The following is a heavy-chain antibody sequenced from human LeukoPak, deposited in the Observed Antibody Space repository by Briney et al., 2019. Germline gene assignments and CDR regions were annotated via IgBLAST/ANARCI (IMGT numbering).Heavy chain of an antibody. Sequence: GESLKISCKSSGYTFTHDWIGWVRQMPGKGLEWMGIIYPRDSTTRYSPAFEGQVTISVDKSITTAYLQWSSLKASDTATYYCARRAIIQGTSALDFWGQERWSSSPQ. CDR3: ARRAIIQGTSALDF. V-gene: IGHV5-51*01. CDR1: GYTFTHDW. J-gene: IGHJ4*01. D-gene: IGHD3-3*01. CDR2: IYPRDSTT.